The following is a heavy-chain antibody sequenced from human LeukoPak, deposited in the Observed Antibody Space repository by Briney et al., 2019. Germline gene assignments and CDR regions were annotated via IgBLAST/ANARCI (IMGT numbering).Heavy chain of an antibody. J-gene: IGHJ4*02. CDR2: ISGSGSNT. Sequence: GGSLRLSRAASGFTFNSYGMSWVRQAPGKGLEWVSGISGSGSNTYYADSVKGRFTISRDNSKNTLYLQMNSLRADDTAVYYCAKSGGYSAYETFDYWGQGTLVTVSS. D-gene: IGHD5-12*01. CDR1: GFTFNSYG. CDR3: AKSGGYSAYETFDY. V-gene: IGHV3-23*01.